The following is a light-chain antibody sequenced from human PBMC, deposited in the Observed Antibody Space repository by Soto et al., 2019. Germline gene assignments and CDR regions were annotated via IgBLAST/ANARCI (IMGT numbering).Light chain of an antibody. J-gene: IGKJ1*01. CDR2: GAS. Sequence: EIVMTQSPATLSVSPGERATLSCRASQSVSSNLAWYQQKPGQAPRHLNYGASTRATGISSRLSGSWSGTEFTLTISSLQSEDFAVYYCQQYNYWPQTFGQGTKVDIK. V-gene: IGKV3-15*01. CDR3: QQYNYWPQT. CDR1: QSVSSN.